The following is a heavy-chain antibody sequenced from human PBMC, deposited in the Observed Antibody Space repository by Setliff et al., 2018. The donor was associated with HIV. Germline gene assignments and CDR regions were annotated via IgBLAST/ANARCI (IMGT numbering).Heavy chain of an antibody. CDR2: IHYRDGKV. J-gene: IGHJ5*02. CDR1: GFTFSNKN. D-gene: IGHD3-22*01. CDR3: ARGRRSSAYYRSTYNWFDP. V-gene: IGHV4-38-2*01. Sequence: GSLRLSCAGSGFTFSNKNMNWVRQPPGKGLECIGSIHYRDGKVYYNAALRSRVTIAVDTSTNQFSLKLSSVTAADTAVYYCARGRRSSAYYRSTYNWFDPWGQGTLVTVSS.